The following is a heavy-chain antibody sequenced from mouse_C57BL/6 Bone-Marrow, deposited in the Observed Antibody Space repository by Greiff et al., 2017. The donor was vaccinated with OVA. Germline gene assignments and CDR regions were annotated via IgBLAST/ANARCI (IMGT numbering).Heavy chain of an antibody. J-gene: IGHJ3*01. CDR3: ARYSYYHGSWFAY. CDR2: IYPGSGNT. D-gene: IGHD1-1*01. V-gene: IGHV1-66*01. Sequence: QVQLQQSGPELVKPGASVKISCKASGYSFTSYYIHWVKQRPGQGLEWIGWIYPGSGNTKYNEKFKGKATLTADTSSSTAYMQLSSLTSEDSAVYYCARYSYYHGSWFAYWGQGTLVTVSA. CDR1: GYSFTSYY.